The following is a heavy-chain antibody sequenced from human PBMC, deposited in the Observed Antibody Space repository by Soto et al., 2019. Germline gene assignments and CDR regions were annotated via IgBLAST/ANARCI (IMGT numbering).Heavy chain of an antibody. CDR1: GYTFTSYY. Sequence: GASVKVSCKASGYTFTSYYMHWVRPAPGQGLEWMGIINPSGGSTSYAQKFQGRVTMTRDTSTSTVYMELSSLRSEDTAVYYCARESAATVPTTKTGFDYWGQGTLVTVSS. V-gene: IGHV1-46*03. D-gene: IGHD4-4*01. CDR3: ARESAATVPTTKTGFDY. J-gene: IGHJ4*02. CDR2: INPSGGST.